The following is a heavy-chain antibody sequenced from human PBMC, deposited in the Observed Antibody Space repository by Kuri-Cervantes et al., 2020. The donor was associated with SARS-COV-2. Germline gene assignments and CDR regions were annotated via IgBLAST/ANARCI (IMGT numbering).Heavy chain of an antibody. Sequence: GSLRLSCTVSGGSISSYYWSWIRQPPGKGLEWIGYIYYSGSTNYNPSLKSRVTISVDTSKNQFSLKLSSVTAADTAVYYCARHTDSSGYRPYYYYYYGMDVWGQGTTVTVSS. J-gene: IGHJ6*02. D-gene: IGHD3-22*01. CDR1: GGSISSYY. CDR2: IYYSGST. CDR3: ARHTDSSGYRPYYYYYYGMDV. V-gene: IGHV4-59*08.